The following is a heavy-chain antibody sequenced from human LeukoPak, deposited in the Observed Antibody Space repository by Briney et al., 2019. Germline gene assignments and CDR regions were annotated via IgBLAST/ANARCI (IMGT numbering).Heavy chain of an antibody. V-gene: IGHV3-23*01. D-gene: IGHD3-22*01. CDR3: AKGTDSSGYYPERSFDY. CDR2: ISGSGGST. J-gene: IGHJ4*02. Sequence: GGSLRLSCGPSGFTFSSYAMSWVRQAPGKGLEWVLAISGSGGSTYYADSVKGRFTISRDNSKNTLYLQMNSLRAEDTAVYYCAKGTDSSGYYPERSFDYWGQGTLVTVSP. CDR1: GFTFSSYA.